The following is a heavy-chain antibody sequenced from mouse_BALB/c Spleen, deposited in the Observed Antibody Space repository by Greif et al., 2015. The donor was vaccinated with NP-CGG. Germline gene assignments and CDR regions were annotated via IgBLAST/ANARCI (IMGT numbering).Heavy chain of an antibody. J-gene: IGHJ2*01. V-gene: IGHV1-9*01. CDR3: AREREYGNYDY. CDR2: ILPGSGST. D-gene: IGHD2-1*01. Sequence: QVQLQQSGAELMKPGASVKISCKATGYTFSSYWIEWVKQRPGHGLEWIGEILPGSGSTNYNEKFKGKATFTADTSSNTAYMQLSSLTSEDSAVYYCAREREYGNYDYWGQGTTLTVSS. CDR1: GYTFSSYW.